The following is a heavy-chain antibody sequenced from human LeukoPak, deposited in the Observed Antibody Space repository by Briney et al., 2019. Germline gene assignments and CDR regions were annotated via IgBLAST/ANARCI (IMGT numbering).Heavy chain of an antibody. CDR1: GGSFSGYY. CDR3: ARGATEDYYDSSGYYTVYFDY. D-gene: IGHD3-22*01. CDR2: INHSGST. J-gene: IGHJ4*02. Sequence: PSETLSLTCAVYGGSFSGYYWSWIRQPPGKGLEWIGEINHSGSTNYNPSLKSRVTISVDTSKNQFSLKLSSVTAADTAVYYCARGATEDYYDSSGYYTVYFDYWGQGTLVTVSS. V-gene: IGHV4-34*01.